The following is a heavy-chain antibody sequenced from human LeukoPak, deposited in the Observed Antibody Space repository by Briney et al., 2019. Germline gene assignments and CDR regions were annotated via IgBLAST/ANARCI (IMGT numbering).Heavy chain of an antibody. J-gene: IGHJ4*02. CDR1: GFTFSSYW. Sequence: GGSLRLSCAASGFTFSSYWMHWVRQAPGKGLVWVSRINSDGSSTSYADSVKGRFTISRDNSKNTLYLQMNSLRAEDTAVYYCARHRGYCSSTSCYPYYFDYWGQGTLVTVSS. V-gene: IGHV3-74*01. D-gene: IGHD2-2*01. CDR2: INSDGSST. CDR3: ARHRGYCSSTSCYPYYFDY.